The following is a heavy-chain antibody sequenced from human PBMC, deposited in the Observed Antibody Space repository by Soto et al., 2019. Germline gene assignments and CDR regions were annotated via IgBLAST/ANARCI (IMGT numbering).Heavy chain of an antibody. J-gene: IGHJ4*02. D-gene: IGHD2-8*01. CDR3: ARGYCTNGVCYSGFDY. CDR1: GGSFSGYY. CDR2: INHSGST. V-gene: IGHV4-34*01. Sequence: SETLSLTCAVYGGSFSGYYWSWVRQPPGKGLEWIGEINHSGSTNYNPSLKSRVTISVDTSKNQFSLKLSSVTAADTAVYYCARGYCTNGVCYSGFDYWGQGTLVTVSS.